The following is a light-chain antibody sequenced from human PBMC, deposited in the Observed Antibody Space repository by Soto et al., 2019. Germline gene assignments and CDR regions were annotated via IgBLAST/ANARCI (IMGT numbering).Light chain of an antibody. V-gene: IGLV2-8*01. J-gene: IGLJ2*01. CDR1: SSDVGGYNY. CDR2: DVS. CDR3: SSYAGSNIVV. Sequence: QSALTQPPSASGSPGQSVTISCTGSSSDVGGYNYVSWYQQHPGKAPKLMIYDVSKRPSGVPDRFSGSKSGNTASLTVSGLQAEDEADYYCSSYAGSNIVVFGGVTKVTVL.